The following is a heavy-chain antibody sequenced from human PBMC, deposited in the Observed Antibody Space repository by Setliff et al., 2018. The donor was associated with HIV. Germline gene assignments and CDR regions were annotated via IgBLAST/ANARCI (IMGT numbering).Heavy chain of an antibody. V-gene: IGHV3-30*06. CDR1: GFTFSISG. CDR3: TPLDY. D-gene: IGHD2-15*01. CDR2: ISNDGSNK. Sequence: HPGGSLRLSCVASGFTFSISGMHWVRQAPGKGLEWVAVISNDGSNKFYADSVKGRFTISRDNSKNTAYLQMNSLRTEDTALYYRTPLDYWGQGTLVTVSS. J-gene: IGHJ4*02.